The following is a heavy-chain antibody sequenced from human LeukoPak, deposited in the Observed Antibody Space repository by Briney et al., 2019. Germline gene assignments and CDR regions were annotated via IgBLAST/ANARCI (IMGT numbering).Heavy chain of an antibody. D-gene: IGHD5-12*01. Sequence: PSETLSLTCTVSGGSISSYYWSWIRQPPGKGLEWIGYIYYSGSTNYNPSLKSRVTISVDTSKNQFSLKLSSATAADTAVYYCARDVATTFDYWGQGTLVTVSS. CDR3: ARDVATTFDY. CDR2: IYYSGST. J-gene: IGHJ4*02. V-gene: IGHV4-59*01. CDR1: GGSISSYY.